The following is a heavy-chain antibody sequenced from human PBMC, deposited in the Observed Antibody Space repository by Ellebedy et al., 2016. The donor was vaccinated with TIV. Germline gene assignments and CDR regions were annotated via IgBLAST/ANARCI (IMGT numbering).Heavy chain of an antibody. Sequence: ASVKVSCKASGYTFTSYDINWVRQAPGQRLEWMGWINAGNGNTKYSQKFQGRVTITRDTSASTAYMELSSLRSEDTAVYYCARPVRTTLFDLWGRGTLVTVSS. CDR1: GYTFTSYD. CDR2: INAGNGNT. CDR3: ARPVRTTLFDL. V-gene: IGHV1-3*01. J-gene: IGHJ2*01. D-gene: IGHD2/OR15-2a*01.